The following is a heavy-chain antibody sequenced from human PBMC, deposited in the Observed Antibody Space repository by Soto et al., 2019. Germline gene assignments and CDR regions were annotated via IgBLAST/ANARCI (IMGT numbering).Heavy chain of an antibody. CDR3: AKYRWGATTVTSIN. V-gene: IGHV3-23*01. J-gene: IGHJ1*01. Sequence: GTLRLSCVGSGFTFSSYPMNWARQAPGKGLEWVSAISGTSDMTYYANSVTGRFTISRDNSKNTLYLQVSSLRVEDTAIYYCAKYRWGATTVTSINWGRGXLVTVSS. CDR1: GFTFSSYP. D-gene: IGHD4-4*01. CDR2: ISGTSDMT.